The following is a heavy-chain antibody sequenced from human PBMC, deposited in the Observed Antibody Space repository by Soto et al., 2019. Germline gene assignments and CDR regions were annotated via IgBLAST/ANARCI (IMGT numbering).Heavy chain of an antibody. J-gene: IGHJ5*02. V-gene: IGHV1-2*04. CDR2: INPNSGGT. D-gene: IGHD5-18*01. Sequence: QVQLVQSGAEVKKPGASVKVSCKASGYTFTGYYMHWVRQAPGQGLEWMGWINPNSGGTNYAQKFQGWVTMTRDTSISTAYMELSRLRSDDTAVYYCARDLGYSYGLQIWHWFDPWGQGTLVTVSS. CDR1: GYTFTGYY. CDR3: ARDLGYSYGLQIWHWFDP.